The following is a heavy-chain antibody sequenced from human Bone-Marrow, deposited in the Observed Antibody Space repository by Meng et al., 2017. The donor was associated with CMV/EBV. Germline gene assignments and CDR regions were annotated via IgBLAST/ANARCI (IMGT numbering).Heavy chain of an antibody. V-gene: IGHV1-2*06. CDR2: VDPEGGET. D-gene: IGHD7-27*01. Sequence: ASVKVSCKASGYTFTGYYMHWVQQAPGKGLEWMGLVDPEGGETIYAEKFQGRLTMTRDTSISTAYMELSRLRSDDTAVYYCARAIKRTGDPPGGYWGQGTLVTVSS. CDR1: GYTFTGYY. J-gene: IGHJ4*02. CDR3: ARAIKRTGDPPGGY.